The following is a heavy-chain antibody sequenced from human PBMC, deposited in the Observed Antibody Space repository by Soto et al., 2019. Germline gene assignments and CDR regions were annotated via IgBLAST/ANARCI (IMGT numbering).Heavy chain of an antibody. Sequence: EVRLLQSGGGSGQPGGSLRLPCAAAGFAFRNYAMSWLRQAPGKGLEWVSAIDRSGGTSYYADSVKGRFTISRDNAKNTLYLQMNSLRADDTALYYCARGDCSAAGCYIHYYYGMDVWGQGTTVTVSS. CDR2: IDRSGGTS. V-gene: IGHV3-23*01. J-gene: IGHJ6*02. D-gene: IGHD2-2*02. CDR3: ARGDCSAAGCYIHYYYGMDV. CDR1: GFAFRNYA.